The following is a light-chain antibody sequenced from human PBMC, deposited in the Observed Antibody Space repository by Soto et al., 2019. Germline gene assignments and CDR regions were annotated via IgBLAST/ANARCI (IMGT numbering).Light chain of an antibody. CDR1: NSDLGSYNL. CDR3: RSHAGCSTFRV. Sequence: QSVLTQPASVSGSPGQSITISCTGTNSDLGSYNLVAWYQQHPAKAPKLVIFEGSKRPSGVSTRFSGSKSADTASLPISGVQAEEEADHYCRSHAGCSTFRVFGNGTKGTVL. J-gene: IGLJ1*01. CDR2: EGS. V-gene: IGLV2-23*03.